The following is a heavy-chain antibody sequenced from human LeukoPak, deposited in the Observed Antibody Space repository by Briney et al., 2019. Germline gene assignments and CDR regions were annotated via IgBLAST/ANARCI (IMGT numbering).Heavy chain of an antibody. CDR3: AASTKHTAMVDY. Sequence: GGSLRLSCAASGFTFSWYSMNCVRQAPGKGLEWVSSIGSSSSYIYYAESVKGRFTISRDNAKNSLHLQMNSLRAEDTAVYYCAASTKHTAMVDYWGQGTLVTVSS. CDR1: GFTFSWYS. CDR2: IGSSSSYI. V-gene: IGHV3-21*01. D-gene: IGHD5-18*01. J-gene: IGHJ4*02.